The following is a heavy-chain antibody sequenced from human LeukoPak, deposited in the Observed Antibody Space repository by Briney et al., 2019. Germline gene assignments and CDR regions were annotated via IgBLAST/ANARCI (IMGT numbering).Heavy chain of an antibody. D-gene: IGHD3-22*01. V-gene: IGHV1-18*01. J-gene: IGHJ4*02. Sequence: GASVKVSCKASGYTFTSYGISWVRQAPGQGLEWMGWISAYNGNTNYAQKLQGRVTMTTDTSTSTAYMELRSLRSDDTAVYYCARQANYYYDSSGYYYFDYWGQGTLVTVSS. CDR3: ARQANYYYDSSGYYYFDY. CDR1: GYTFTSYG. CDR2: ISAYNGNT.